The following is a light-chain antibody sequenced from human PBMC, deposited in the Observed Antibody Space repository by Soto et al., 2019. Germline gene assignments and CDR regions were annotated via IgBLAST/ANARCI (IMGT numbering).Light chain of an antibody. CDR3: FSFTTTSTHV. CDR2: GVS. Sequence: QSVLTQPASVSGSPGQSVTISCTGTSSDVGGHNFVSWFQQHPGKAPKFMIYGVSNRPSGVSNRFSGSKSGNTASLTISGLQAEDEADYFCFSFTTTSTHVFGTGTKVTVL. V-gene: IGLV2-14*01. J-gene: IGLJ1*01. CDR1: SSDVGGHNF.